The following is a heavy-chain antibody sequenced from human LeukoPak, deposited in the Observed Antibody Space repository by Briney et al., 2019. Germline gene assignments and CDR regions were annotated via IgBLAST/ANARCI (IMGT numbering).Heavy chain of an antibody. CDR1: GFTFSSYW. CDR3: ARGGTKGSIDY. V-gene: IGHV3-74*01. Sequence: GGSLRLSCAASGFTFSSYWVHWVSQAPGKGLVWVSLINSDGSFTTYADSVKGRFTISRDNAKNTVYLQMNSLRAEDTAVYYCARGGTKGSIDYWGQGTLVTVSS. CDR2: INSDGSFT. D-gene: IGHD3-16*01. J-gene: IGHJ4*02.